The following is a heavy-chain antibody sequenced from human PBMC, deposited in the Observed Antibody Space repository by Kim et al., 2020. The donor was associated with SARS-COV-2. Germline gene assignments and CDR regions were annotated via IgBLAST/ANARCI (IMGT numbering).Heavy chain of an antibody. V-gene: IGHV3-23*01. CDR3: AKDSSLWDIEVVPAATPREYYFDY. CDR2: LSGSGEST. Sequence: GGSLRLSCAASGVAFSRYAMSWVRQAPGKGLEWVSTLSGSGESTYYADSLKGRFTISRDNSKNTLYLQMNSLRAEDTAVYYCAKDSSLWDIEVVPAATPREYYFDYWGQGTLVTVSS. J-gene: IGHJ4*02. CDR1: GVAFSRYA. D-gene: IGHD2-2*01.